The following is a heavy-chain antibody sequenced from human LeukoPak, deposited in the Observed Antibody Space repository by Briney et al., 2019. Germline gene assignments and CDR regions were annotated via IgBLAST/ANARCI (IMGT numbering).Heavy chain of an antibody. CDR1: GFTFSTYS. Sequence: GGSLRLSCAASGFTFSTYSMNWVRQAPGKGLEWVSCISTRSTYIYYADSVKGRFTISRDNSKNTLYLQMNSLRAEDTAVYYCAKASATYYYDSSGYYFDYWGQGTLVTVSS. D-gene: IGHD3-22*01. CDR3: AKASATYYYDSSGYYFDY. V-gene: IGHV3-21*04. CDR2: ISTRSTYI. J-gene: IGHJ4*02.